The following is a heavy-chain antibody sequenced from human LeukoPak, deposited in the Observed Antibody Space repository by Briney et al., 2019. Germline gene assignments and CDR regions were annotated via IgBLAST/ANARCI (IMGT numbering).Heavy chain of an antibody. Sequence: SETLSLTCTVSGGSISSGGYYWSWIRQHPGKGLEWIGYIYYSGSTYYNPSLKSRVTISVDTSKNQLSLKLSSVTAADTAVYYCARTYYDFWSAHYGMDVWGQGTTVTVSS. J-gene: IGHJ6*02. D-gene: IGHD3-3*01. CDR3: ARTYYDFWSAHYGMDV. CDR2: IYYSGST. V-gene: IGHV4-31*03. CDR1: GGSISSGGYY.